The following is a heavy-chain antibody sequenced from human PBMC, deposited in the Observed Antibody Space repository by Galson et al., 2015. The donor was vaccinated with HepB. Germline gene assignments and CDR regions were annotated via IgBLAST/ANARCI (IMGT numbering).Heavy chain of an antibody. CDR2: ISGSGGST. V-gene: IGHV3-23*01. Sequence: SLRLSCAASGFTFSSYAMSWVRQAPGKGLEWVSAISGSGGSTYYADSVKGRFTISRDNSKNTLYLQMNSLRAEDTAVYYCANGGGYYDSSGYGLPGYWGQGTLVTVSS. D-gene: IGHD3-22*01. CDR3: ANGGGYYDSSGYGLPGY. CDR1: GFTFSSYA. J-gene: IGHJ4*02.